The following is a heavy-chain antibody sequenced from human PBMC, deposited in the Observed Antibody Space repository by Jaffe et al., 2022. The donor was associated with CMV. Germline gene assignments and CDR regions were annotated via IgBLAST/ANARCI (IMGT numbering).Heavy chain of an antibody. CDR3: ARDQPYYGSAY. Sequence: QVHLVQSGAEVKKPGASVKVSCKASGYTFTNYFISWVRQAPGQGLEWMGWISSNNGNTNSAQKLQGRLTMTTDTSTSTAYMELRSLRSDDTAIYYCARDQPYYGSAYWGQGTLVTVSS. J-gene: IGHJ4*02. CDR2: ISSNNGNT. V-gene: IGHV1-18*01. CDR1: GYTFTNYF. D-gene: IGHD3-10*01.